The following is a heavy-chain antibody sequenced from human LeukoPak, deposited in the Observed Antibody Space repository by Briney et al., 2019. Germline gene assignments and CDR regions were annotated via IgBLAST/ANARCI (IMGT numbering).Heavy chain of an antibody. CDR2: INPNSGGT. CDR3: AREHSSSWYSGGGDAFDI. Sequence: AAVKVSCKASGYTFTGYYMHWLRQAPGQGLEWMGWINPNSGGTNYAQKFQGRVNMPRDTPIRTACVELRRLRSDAAAVYYCAREHSSSWYSGGGDAFDIWGQGPMVTVSS. J-gene: IGHJ3*02. D-gene: IGHD6-13*01. CDR1: GYTFTGYY. V-gene: IGHV1-2*02.